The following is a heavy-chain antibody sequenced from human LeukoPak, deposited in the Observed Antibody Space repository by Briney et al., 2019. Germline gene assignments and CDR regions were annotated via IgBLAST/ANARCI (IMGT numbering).Heavy chain of an antibody. CDR3: ASIVVVPAAMNHDAFDI. V-gene: IGHV3-21*01. CDR1: GFTFSSYW. J-gene: IGHJ3*02. Sequence: GGSLRLSCAASGFTFSSYWMHWVRQAPGKGLEWVSSISSSSSYIYYADSVKGRFTISRGNAKNSLYLQMNSLRAEDTAVYYCASIVVVPAAMNHDAFDIWGQGTMVTVSS. CDR2: ISSSSSYI. D-gene: IGHD2-2*01.